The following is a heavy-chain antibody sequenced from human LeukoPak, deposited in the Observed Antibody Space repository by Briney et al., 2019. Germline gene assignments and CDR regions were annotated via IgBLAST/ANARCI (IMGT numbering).Heavy chain of an antibody. CDR1: GFTFSSFW. Sequence: PGGSLRLSCAASGFTFSSFWMHWVRQAPGKGLVWVSRINNDGSSTAYADSVKGRFTISRDNAKNTLYLQMNSLRAEDTAVYYCARDSFVTISGGWNWSDPWGQGTLVTVSS. D-gene: IGHD3-3*01. V-gene: IGHV3-74*01. CDR3: ARDSFVTISGGWNWSDP. J-gene: IGHJ5*02. CDR2: INNDGSST.